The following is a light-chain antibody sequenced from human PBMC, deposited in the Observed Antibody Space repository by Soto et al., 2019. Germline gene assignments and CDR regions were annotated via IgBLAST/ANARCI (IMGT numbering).Light chain of an antibody. CDR3: QQYNNWPPYT. CDR1: QSVSSD. CDR2: ETS. V-gene: IGKV3-15*01. Sequence: EIVMTQSPATLSVSPGERATLSCRASQSVSSDLAWYQQKPGQAPRLLIYETSTRATGIPARFSGSGSGTEFTLTISSLQSEDFAFYYCQQYNNWPPYTFGQGTKVDI. J-gene: IGKJ2*01.